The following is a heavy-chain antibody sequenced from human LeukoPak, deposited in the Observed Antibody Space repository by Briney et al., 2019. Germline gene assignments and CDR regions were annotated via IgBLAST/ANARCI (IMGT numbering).Heavy chain of an antibody. CDR3: ARLVCTTIPCYGKFYFDY. D-gene: IGHD1-1*01. V-gene: IGHV3-21*06. CDR2: IDGPSDSI. Sequence: PGGSLRLSCAASGFIFSKYAMEWVRQAPGKGLEWVSSIDGPSDSIYYADSVKGRFTISRDDAKNSVYLQMNSLRAEDTGIYYCARLVCTTIPCYGKFYFDYWGQGTLVPVAS. CDR1: GFIFSKYA. J-gene: IGHJ4*02.